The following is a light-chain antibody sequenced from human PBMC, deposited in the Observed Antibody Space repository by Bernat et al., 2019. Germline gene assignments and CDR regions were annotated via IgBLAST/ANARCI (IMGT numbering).Light chain of an antibody. CDR2: GAS. J-gene: IGKJ5*01. V-gene: IGKV1-9*01. Sequence: DIQLTQSPSFLSASVGDRVTITCRASQVIGTYLAWYHQKPGKAPHLLIYGASTLQSGVPSRFSGSGSGTEFTLTISSLQPEDSATYYCHQLAKFPITFGQGTRLEIK. CDR1: QVIGTY. CDR3: HQLAKFPIT.